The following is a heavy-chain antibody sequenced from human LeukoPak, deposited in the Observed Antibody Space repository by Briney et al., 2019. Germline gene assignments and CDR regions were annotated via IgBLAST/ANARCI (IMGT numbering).Heavy chain of an antibody. Sequence: SETLSLTCTVSGGSVSSGNYYWSWIRQPPGKGLEWIGYIYYSGSTNYNPYLRSRVTISVDTSKNQFSLKLSSVTAADTAVYYCAREAAFRQGALDYWGQGTLVTVSS. J-gene: IGHJ4*02. CDR1: GGSVSSGNYY. CDR3: AREAAFRQGALDY. V-gene: IGHV4-61*01. D-gene: IGHD3-16*01. CDR2: IYYSGST.